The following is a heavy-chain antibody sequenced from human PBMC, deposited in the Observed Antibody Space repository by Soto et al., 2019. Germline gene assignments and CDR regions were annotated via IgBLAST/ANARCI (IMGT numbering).Heavy chain of an antibody. D-gene: IGHD6-6*01. CDR3: ARDGGRGGGIAARQVFGYYYYYGMDV. CDR2: ISAYNGNT. Sequence: GASVKVSCKASGYTFTSYGISWVRQAPGQGLEWMGWISAYNGNTNYAQKLQGRVTMTTDTSTSTAYMELTSLRSDDTAVYYCARDGGRGGGIAARQVFGYYYYYGMDVWGQGTTVTVSS. J-gene: IGHJ6*02. CDR1: GYTFTSYG. V-gene: IGHV1-18*01.